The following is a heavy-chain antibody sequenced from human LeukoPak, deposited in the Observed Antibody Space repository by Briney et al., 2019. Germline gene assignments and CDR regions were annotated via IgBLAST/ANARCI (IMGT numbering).Heavy chain of an antibody. CDR1: GGSISNNY. CDR3: ARSGLFGSGRKARSYFDY. D-gene: IGHD3-10*01. CDR2: IYYTGGT. Sequence: SETLSLTCNVSGGSISNNYWSWIRQPPGKGLEWIGYIYYTGGTNYYPSLKRRVTISVDTSRNQFSLKLSSVTAADTAVYYCARSGLFGSGRKARSYFDYWGRGTLVIVSS. V-gene: IGHV4-59*01. J-gene: IGHJ4*02.